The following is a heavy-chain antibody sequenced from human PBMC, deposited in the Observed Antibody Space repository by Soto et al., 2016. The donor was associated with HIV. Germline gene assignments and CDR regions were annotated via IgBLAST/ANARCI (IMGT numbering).Heavy chain of an antibody. Sequence: QVQLVQSGAEVKKPGSSVKVSCKASGGIFSTYTISWVRQAPGQGLEWMGGIVVVFGTPNYAQKFQGRVTITADESTSTAYMELSGLISDDTAVYYCARGRHQFDTSGSWRNYYFDDWGQGTLITVFS. CDR3: ARGRHQFDTSGSWRNYYFDD. J-gene: IGHJ4*02. CDR1: GGIFSTYT. V-gene: IGHV1-69*13. CDR2: IVVVFGTP. D-gene: IGHD3-22*01.